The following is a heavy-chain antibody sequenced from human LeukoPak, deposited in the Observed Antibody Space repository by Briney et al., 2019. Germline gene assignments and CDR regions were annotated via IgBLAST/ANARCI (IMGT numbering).Heavy chain of an antibody. Sequence: GRSLRLSCAASGFTFSGYGMHWVRQAPGKGLEWVAVTSYDGSNKYYVDSVKGRFTISRDNSKNTLYLQMSSLRAEDTAVYYCAKEFNRGLPDYWGQGTLVTVPS. CDR1: GFTFSGYG. CDR2: TSYDGSNK. CDR3: AKEFNRGLPDY. J-gene: IGHJ4*02. V-gene: IGHV3-30*18. D-gene: IGHD2-21*01.